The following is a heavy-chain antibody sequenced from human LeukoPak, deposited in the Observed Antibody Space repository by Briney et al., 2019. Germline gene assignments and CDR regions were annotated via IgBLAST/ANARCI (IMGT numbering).Heavy chain of an antibody. V-gene: IGHV3-21*01. Sequence: EGSLRLSCAASGFTFSSYSMNWVRQAPGKGLEWVSSICSSSSYIYYADSVKGRFTISRDNAKNSLYLQMNSLRAEDTAVYYCARTPGLIPRNFDYWGQGTLVTVSS. J-gene: IGHJ4*02. CDR2: ICSSSSYI. CDR1: GFTFSSYS. CDR3: ARTPGLIPRNFDY.